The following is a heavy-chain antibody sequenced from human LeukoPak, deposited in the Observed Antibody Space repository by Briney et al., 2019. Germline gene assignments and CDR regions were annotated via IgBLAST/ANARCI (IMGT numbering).Heavy chain of an antibody. CDR2: ISGSGGST. J-gene: IGHJ2*01. CDR1: GFTFSCYA. V-gene: IGHV3-23*01. D-gene: IGHD1-26*01. Sequence: GGSLRLSCAASGFTFSCYAMSWVRQAPGKGLEWVSAISGSGGSTYYADSVKGRFTISRDNSKNTLYLQMNSLRAEDTAIYYCAKDRTVGASYWYFDLWGRGTLVTVSS. CDR3: AKDRTVGASYWYFDL.